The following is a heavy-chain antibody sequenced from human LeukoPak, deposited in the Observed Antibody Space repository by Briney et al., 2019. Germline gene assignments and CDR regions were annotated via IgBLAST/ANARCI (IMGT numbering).Heavy chain of an antibody. Sequence: PGGSLRLSCAASGFAFDDYAMHWVRQAPGKGLEWVSGISWNSGSIGYADSVKGRFTISRDNAKNSLYLQMNSLRAEDMAFYYYTKSGCSSTACYYNKWGQGTLVTVSS. CDR3: TKSGCSSTACYYNK. J-gene: IGHJ4*02. CDR2: ISWNSGSI. CDR1: GFAFDDYA. D-gene: IGHD2-2*01. V-gene: IGHV3-9*03.